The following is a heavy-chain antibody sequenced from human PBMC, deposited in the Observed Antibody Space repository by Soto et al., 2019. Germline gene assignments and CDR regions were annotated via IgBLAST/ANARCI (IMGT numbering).Heavy chain of an antibody. Sequence: WGSLRLSCAASGFTFSTYAMDWVRQAPGKGLEWVSAIGTNGDTYYADAVKGRFTISRDNLKTTLYLQMNSLRAEDTAVYYCARDSGYGSGSSVNHYLDYWGHGTLVTVSS. CDR2: IGTNGDT. CDR1: GFTFSTYA. CDR3: ARDSGYGSGSSVNHYLDY. J-gene: IGHJ4*01. V-gene: IGHV3-23*01. D-gene: IGHD3-10*01.